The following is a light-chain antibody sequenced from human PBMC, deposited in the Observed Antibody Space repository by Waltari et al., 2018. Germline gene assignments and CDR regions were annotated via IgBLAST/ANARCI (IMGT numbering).Light chain of an antibody. CDR3: QQRSSWPLSST. CDR2: DAS. J-gene: IGKJ5*01. CDR1: QSVSSN. Sequence: VLTQSPATLSLSPGERATLSCRTSQSVSSNLAWYQQKSGKAPRLLIYDASSRATSIPARFSGSVSGTDFTLTISSLEPEDFAVYYCQQRSSWPLSSTFSHGTRLEMK. V-gene: IGKV3-11*01.